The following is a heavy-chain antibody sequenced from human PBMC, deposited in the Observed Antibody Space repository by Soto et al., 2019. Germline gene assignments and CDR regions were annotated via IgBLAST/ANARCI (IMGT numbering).Heavy chain of an antibody. D-gene: IGHD3-3*01. CDR1: GGTFSIYA. CDR3: ARVEDDFWSGYYDH. Sequence: SVKVSCKASGGTFSIYAISGVVQSPGQGLEWMGGIIPIFGTANYAQKFQGRVTITADESTSTAYMELSSLRSEDTAVYYCARVEDDFWSGYYDHWGQGTLVTVSS. CDR2: IIPIFGTA. J-gene: IGHJ4*02. V-gene: IGHV1-69*13.